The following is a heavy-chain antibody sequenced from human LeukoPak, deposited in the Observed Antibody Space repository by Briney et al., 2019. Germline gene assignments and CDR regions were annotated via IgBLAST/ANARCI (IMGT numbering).Heavy chain of an antibody. D-gene: IGHD3-9*01. V-gene: IGHV3-7*04. Sequence: GGSLRLSCAASGFTFSSYWMSWVRQAPGKGLEWVANIKQDGSEKYYVDSVKGRFTISRDNAKNSLYLQMNSLRAEDTAVYYCARDEPLIRYFDWSPFDYRGQGTLVTVSS. CDR2: IKQDGSEK. CDR1: GFTFSSYW. CDR3: ARDEPLIRYFDWSPFDY. J-gene: IGHJ4*02.